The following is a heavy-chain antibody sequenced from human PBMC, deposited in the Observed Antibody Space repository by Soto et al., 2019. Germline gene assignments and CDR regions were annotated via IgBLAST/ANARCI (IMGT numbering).Heavy chain of an antibody. CDR2: ISARNGDT. D-gene: IGHD6-13*01. CDR3: ARDEGQQGDRYYSVY. V-gene: IGHV1-18*01. Sequence: AASVKVSCKASGYTFTNHGISWVRQAPGQGLEWMAWISARNGDTRYAENFQDRVTMTTDTSTTTAYMELRSLRSEDTAVYYCARDEGQQGDRYYSVYWGQGTVVTVSS. CDR1: GYTFTNHG. J-gene: IGHJ4*02.